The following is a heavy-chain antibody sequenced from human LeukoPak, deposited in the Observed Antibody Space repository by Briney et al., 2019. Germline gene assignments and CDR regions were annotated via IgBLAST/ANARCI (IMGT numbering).Heavy chain of an antibody. V-gene: IGHV4-4*07. D-gene: IGHD2-15*01. CDR1: GGSISSYY. J-gene: IGHJ4*02. Sequence: SETLSLTCTVSGGSISSYYWSWIRQPAGKGLEWIGRIYTSGSTNYNPSLKSRVTMSVDTSKNQFSLKLSSVTAADTAVYYCARAQVYCSGGSCYSFYFDYWGQGTLVTVSS. CDR3: ARAQVYCSGGSCYSFYFDY. CDR2: IYTSGST.